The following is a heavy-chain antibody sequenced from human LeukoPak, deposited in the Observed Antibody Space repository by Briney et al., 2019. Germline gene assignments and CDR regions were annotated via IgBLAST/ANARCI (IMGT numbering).Heavy chain of an antibody. CDR1: GFTFSSYS. CDR3: ARDLGGYCSSNSCYDTDY. CDR2: ISSSSSYI. D-gene: IGHD2-2*01. Sequence: PGGSLRLSCAASGFTFSSYSMNWVRQAPGKGLEWVSSISSSSSYIYYADSVKGRFTISRDNAKNSLYLQMNSLRAEDTAVYYCARDLGGYCSSNSCYDTDYWGQGTLVTVSS. V-gene: IGHV3-21*01. J-gene: IGHJ4*02.